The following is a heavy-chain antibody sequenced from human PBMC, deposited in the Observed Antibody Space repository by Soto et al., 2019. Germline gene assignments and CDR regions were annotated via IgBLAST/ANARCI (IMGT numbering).Heavy chain of an antibody. V-gene: IGHV3-21*01. CDR1: GFAFSQYS. J-gene: IGHJ4*02. Sequence: GGSLRLSCAASGFAFSQYSMNWVRQAPGKGLEWVAVISSGSGAKYYGDSVKGRFTISRDNAKNTVYLQMNSLRAEDTAVYYCAGRGRYRLNWGQGTLITVSS. CDR3: AGRGRYRLN. CDR2: ISSGSGAK. D-gene: IGHD2-15*01.